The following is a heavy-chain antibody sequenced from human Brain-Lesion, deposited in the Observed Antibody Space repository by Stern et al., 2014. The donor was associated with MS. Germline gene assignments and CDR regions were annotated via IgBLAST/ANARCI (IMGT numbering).Heavy chain of an antibody. CDR2: VNQDGSET. Sequence: EVQLVQSGGGLVQPGGSLRLSCAASGFTFSNYWMNWVRQAPGKGLEWVANVNQDGSETYYVDSVKGRFTISRDNAKNSLYLQVNSLRAEDTAVYYCVRAAFTTGWYYWYFDLWGRGTLVTVSS. V-gene: IGHV3-7*01. D-gene: IGHD6-19*01. CDR3: VRAAFTTGWYYWYFDL. J-gene: IGHJ2*01. CDR1: GFTFSNYW.